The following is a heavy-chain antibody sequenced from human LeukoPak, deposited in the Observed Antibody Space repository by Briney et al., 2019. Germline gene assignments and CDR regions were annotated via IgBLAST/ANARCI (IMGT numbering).Heavy chain of an antibody. Sequence: SETLSLTCAVCGGSFSGYYWSWIRQPPGKGLEWIGEINHSGSTNYNPSPKSRVTISVDTSKNQFSLRLSSVTAADTAVYYCARRYCSSTSCYYDYWGQGTLVTVSS. D-gene: IGHD2-2*01. CDR3: ARRYCSSTSCYYDY. J-gene: IGHJ4*02. CDR2: INHSGST. V-gene: IGHV4-34*01. CDR1: GGSFSGYY.